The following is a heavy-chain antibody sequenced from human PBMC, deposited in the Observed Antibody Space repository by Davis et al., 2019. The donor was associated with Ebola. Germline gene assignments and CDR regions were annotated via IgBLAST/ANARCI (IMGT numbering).Heavy chain of an antibody. J-gene: IGHJ4*02. CDR2: IYHSGST. CDR1: GGSISSSSYY. CDR3: ARARIAAAGDY. V-gene: IGHV4-39*07. Sequence: MPSETLSLTCTVSGGSISSSSYYWGWIRQPPGKGLEWIGSIYHSGSTYHNPSLKSRVTISVDTSKNQFSLKLSSVTAADTAVYYCARARIAAAGDYWGQGTLVTVSS. D-gene: IGHD6-13*01.